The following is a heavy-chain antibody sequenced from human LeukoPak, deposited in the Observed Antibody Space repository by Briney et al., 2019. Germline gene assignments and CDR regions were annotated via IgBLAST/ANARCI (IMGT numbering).Heavy chain of an antibody. CDR1: GFTFSAYA. D-gene: IGHD4-17*01. CDR3: ARDPNGDYIGAFDM. Sequence: GRSLRLSCTASGFTFSAYAMMWVRQAPGKGPEWVSSIRGGGGSAFYADSVNGRFTISRDNSKYTLFLQRNSLRAEDTAVYYCARDPNGDYIGAFDMWGPGTMVTVSS. V-gene: IGHV3-23*01. CDR2: IRGGGGSA. J-gene: IGHJ3*02.